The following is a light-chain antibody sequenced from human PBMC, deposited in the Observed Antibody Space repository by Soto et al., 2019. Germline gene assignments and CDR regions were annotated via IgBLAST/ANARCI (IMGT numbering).Light chain of an antibody. CDR3: QHYNSYSEA. Sequence: EIVLKQSPGTLSLSPGERATLSCRASQSVSSSYLAWYQQKPGQPPRLLIYGASTRATGIPARFSGSGSGTEFTLTISSLQPDDFATYYCQHYNSYSEAFGQGTRLEIK. V-gene: IGKV3-20*01. CDR1: QSVSSSY. J-gene: IGKJ5*01. CDR2: GAS.